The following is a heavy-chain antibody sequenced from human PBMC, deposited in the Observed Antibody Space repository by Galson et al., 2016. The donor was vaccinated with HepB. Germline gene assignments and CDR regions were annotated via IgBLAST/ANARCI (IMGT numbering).Heavy chain of an antibody. Sequence: TLSLTCTVSGGSISSGGSYWSWIRQHPGKGLEWIVYMYYSGITYYNPSLQSRVNISLDTSKNQFSLKLSAVTAAEAAVYYCARGEMAYDSWSGYSSYYMDVWGKGTTVIVSS. V-gene: IGHV4-31*03. CDR1: GGSISSGGSY. CDR2: MYYSGIT. CDR3: ARGEMAYDSWSGYSSYYMDV. D-gene: IGHD3-3*01. J-gene: IGHJ6*03.